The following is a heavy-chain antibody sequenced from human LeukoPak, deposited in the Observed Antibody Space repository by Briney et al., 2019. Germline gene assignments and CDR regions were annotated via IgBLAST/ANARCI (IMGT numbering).Heavy chain of an antibody. J-gene: IGHJ4*02. Sequence: PSETLSLTCTVSGGSISSYYWSWIRQPPGKGLEWIGYIYYSGSTNYNPSLKSRVTISVDTSKNQFSLKLSSVTAADTAVYYCARHKVGAFSLFDYRGQGTLVTVSS. CDR3: ARHKVGAFSLFDY. CDR2: IYYSGST. CDR1: GGSISSYY. D-gene: IGHD3-16*01. V-gene: IGHV4-59*08.